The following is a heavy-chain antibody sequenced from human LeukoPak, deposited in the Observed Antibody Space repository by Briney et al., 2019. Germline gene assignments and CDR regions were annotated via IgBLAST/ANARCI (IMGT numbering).Heavy chain of an antibody. CDR2: VHPNSGGT. Sequence: ASVKVSCKASGYTVTGYYMHWVRQAPGQRLEWLGWVHPNSGGTMYAQKFKGRVLMTRDTSTSTAYMELTSLTSDDTAMYYCARDFHSATHCLGGSSDCYSALFDHWGQGTLVTVSS. V-gene: IGHV1-2*02. CDR1: GYTVTGYY. J-gene: IGHJ5*02. D-gene: IGHD2-21*02. CDR3: ARDFHSATHCLGGSSDCYSALFDH.